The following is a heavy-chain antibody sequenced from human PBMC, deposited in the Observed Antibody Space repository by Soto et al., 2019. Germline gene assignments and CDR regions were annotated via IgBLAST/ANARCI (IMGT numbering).Heavy chain of an antibody. CDR3: VYRGRSLGLGADNWFDP. CDR2: IYSDDDK. Sequence: QITLKESGPTVVKPTQTLALTCTFSGFSLSTSGLAVGWSRQSPGESLDWLALIYSDDDKHYAPSLKSRLTITKDTSQHQVVLTMTNMDPVDTATYYCVYRGRSLGLGADNWFDPWGQGPLVTVSS. J-gene: IGHJ5*02. V-gene: IGHV2-5*06. CDR1: GFSLSTSGLA. D-gene: IGHD3-16*01.